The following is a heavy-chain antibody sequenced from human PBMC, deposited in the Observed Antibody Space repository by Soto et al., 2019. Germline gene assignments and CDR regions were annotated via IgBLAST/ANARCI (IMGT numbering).Heavy chain of an antibody. CDR2: TLHTGSS. CDR1: GDSFSSANW. V-gene: IGHV4-4*02. CDR3: ARSPRRVGGKWYFAY. Sequence: QVQLQESGPGLVKPSGTLSLTCAVSGDSFSSANWWTWARQPPGKGLEWIGATLHTGSSNLSPSLQIRVTSSVDTSKNQFSLTLTSVTATDTAVYSCARSPRRVGGKWYFAYWGQGARVTVSA. J-gene: IGHJ4*02. D-gene: IGHD1-26*01.